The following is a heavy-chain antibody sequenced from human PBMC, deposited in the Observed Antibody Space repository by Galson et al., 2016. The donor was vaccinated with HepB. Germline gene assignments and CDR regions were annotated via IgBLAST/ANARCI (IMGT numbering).Heavy chain of an antibody. D-gene: IGHD4-17*01. Sequence: SLRLSCAASGFTFNSYGMHWVRQAPGKGLEWVALVWYDEINKFYRDSVKGRFTISRDNSKNTLYLQMNNLRAEDTAVYCCASGTTMTPDYFDYWGQGTLVTVSS. J-gene: IGHJ4*02. CDR2: VWYDEINK. CDR1: GFTFNSYG. V-gene: IGHV3-33*01. CDR3: ASGTTMTPDYFDY.